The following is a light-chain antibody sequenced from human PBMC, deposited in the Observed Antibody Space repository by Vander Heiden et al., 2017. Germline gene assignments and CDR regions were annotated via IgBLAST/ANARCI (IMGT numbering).Light chain of an antibody. Sequence: QSALTQPPSAPGSPGQSVTVSCTGPSSDVGGYKYVSWYQQHPGKAPKLMIYEVTKRPSGVPDRFSGSKSGNTASLTVSGLQAEDEADYYCISYAGSNNLVFGGGTKLTVL. CDR3: ISYAGSNNLV. CDR2: EVT. CDR1: SSDVGGYKY. V-gene: IGLV2-8*01. J-gene: IGLJ2*01.